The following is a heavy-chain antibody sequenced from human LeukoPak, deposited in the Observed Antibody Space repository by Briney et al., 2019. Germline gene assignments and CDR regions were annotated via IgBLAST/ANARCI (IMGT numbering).Heavy chain of an antibody. D-gene: IGHD3-3*01. CDR2: ISSSGSTI. J-gene: IGHJ6*02. CDR3: ARDSTIFGVVIIPQYYYYGMDV. Sequence: GGSLRLSCAASGFPFSSYEMNWVRQAPGRGLEWVSYISSSGSTIYYADSVKGRFTISRDNAKNSLYLQMNSLRAEDTAVYYCARDSTIFGVVIIPQYYYYGMDVWGQGTTVTVSS. CDR1: GFPFSSYE. V-gene: IGHV3-48*03.